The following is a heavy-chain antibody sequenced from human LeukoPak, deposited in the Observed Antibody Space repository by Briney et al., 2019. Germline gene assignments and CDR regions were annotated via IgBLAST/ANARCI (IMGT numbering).Heavy chain of an antibody. V-gene: IGHV3-48*03. CDR1: GFTFSSYE. J-gene: IGHJ4*02. Sequence: PGGSLRLSCAVSGFTFSSYEMNWVRQAPGKGLEWVPYISSSGSTIYYADSVKGRFTISRDNAKNSLYLQMNSLRAEDTAVYYCARDDPYYEILTGYYRGYYFDYWGQGTLVTVSS. D-gene: IGHD3-9*01. CDR3: ARDDPYYEILTGYYRGYYFDY. CDR2: ISSSGSTI.